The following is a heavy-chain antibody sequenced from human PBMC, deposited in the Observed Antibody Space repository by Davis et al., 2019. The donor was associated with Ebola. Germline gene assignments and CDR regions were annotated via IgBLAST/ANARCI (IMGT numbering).Heavy chain of an antibody. J-gene: IGHJ4*02. CDR2: IYYSGST. V-gene: IGHV4-59*01. D-gene: IGHD6-19*01. CDR3: ATGDRGWYYFDY. CDR1: GGSISSYY. Sequence: SETLSLTCTVSGGSISSYYWSWIRQPPGKGLEWIGYIYYSGSTNYNPSLRSRVTISADTSRRQFSLKLKSMTAADTAVYYCATGDRGWYYFDYWGQGTLVTVSS.